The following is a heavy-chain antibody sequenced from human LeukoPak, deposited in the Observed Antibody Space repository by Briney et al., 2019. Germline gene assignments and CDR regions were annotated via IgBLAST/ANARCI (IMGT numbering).Heavy chain of an antibody. V-gene: IGHV3-49*04. D-gene: IGHD3-10*01. J-gene: IGHJ4*02. CDR2: IRSKAYGGTT. CDR3: TRGKRLLWFGELLTYYFDY. CDR1: GFTFGDYA. Sequence: SLRLSCTASGFTFGDYAMSWVRQAPGKGLEWVGLIRSKAYGGTTEYAASVKGRFTISRDDSQSIAYLQMNSLKTEDTAVYYCTRGKRLLWFGELLTYYFDYWGQGTLVTVSS.